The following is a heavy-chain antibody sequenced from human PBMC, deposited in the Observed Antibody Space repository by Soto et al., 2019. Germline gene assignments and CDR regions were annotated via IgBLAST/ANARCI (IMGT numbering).Heavy chain of an antibody. D-gene: IGHD4-4*01. Sequence: SETLSLTCTVSGGSISSYYWSWIRQPPGKGLEWIGYFHYSGISNYNSALKSRVTMSLDTSKNQFSLKLSSVSAADTAIYYCARGASNWQYFDYWGQGALVTVSS. CDR2: FHYSGIS. J-gene: IGHJ4*02. V-gene: IGHV4-59*01. CDR1: GGSISSYY. CDR3: ARGASNWQYFDY.